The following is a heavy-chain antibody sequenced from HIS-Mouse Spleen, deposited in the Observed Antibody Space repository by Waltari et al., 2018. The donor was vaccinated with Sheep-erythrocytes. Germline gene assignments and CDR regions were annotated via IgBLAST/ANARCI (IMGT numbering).Heavy chain of an antibody. J-gene: IGHJ2*01. CDR1: GFTFSSYA. Sequence: QVQLVESGGGVVQPGKSLRPSCAASGFTFSSYARHWVRQAPGKGLEWVAVITYDGSNKYYADSVKGRFTISRDNSKNTLYLQMNSLRAEDTAVYYCARVTWELLRRYFDLWGRGTLVTVSS. V-gene: IGHV3-30-3*01. D-gene: IGHD1-26*01. CDR2: ITYDGSNK. CDR3: ARVTWELLRRYFDL.